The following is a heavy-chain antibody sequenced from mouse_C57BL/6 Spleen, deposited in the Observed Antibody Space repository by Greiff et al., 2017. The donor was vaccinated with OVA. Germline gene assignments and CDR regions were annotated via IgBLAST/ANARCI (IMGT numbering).Heavy chain of an antibody. CDR2: ISYSGST. D-gene: IGHD2-2*01. CDR1: GYSITSGYD. Sequence: EVKVEESGPGMVKPSQSLSLTCTVTGYSITSGYDWHWIRHFPGNKLEWMGYISYSGSTNYNPSLKSRISITHDTSKNHFFLKLNSVTTEDTATYYCASSMVTTTGYWYFDVWGTGTTVTVSS. CDR3: ASSMVTTTGYWYFDV. V-gene: IGHV3-1*01. J-gene: IGHJ1*03.